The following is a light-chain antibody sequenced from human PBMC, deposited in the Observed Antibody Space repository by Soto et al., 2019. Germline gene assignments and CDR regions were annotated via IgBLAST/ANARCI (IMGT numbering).Light chain of an antibody. CDR1: SGDVGGYNY. CDR3: SSYAGSNSYV. CDR2: EVS. Sequence: QSVLTQPPSASGSPGQSVTISCTATSGDVGGYNYVSWYQQHPGKAPKLMIYEVSKRPSGVPDRFSGSKSGNTASLTVSGLQAEDEADYYCSSYAGSNSYVFGTGTKVPVL. J-gene: IGLJ1*01. V-gene: IGLV2-8*01.